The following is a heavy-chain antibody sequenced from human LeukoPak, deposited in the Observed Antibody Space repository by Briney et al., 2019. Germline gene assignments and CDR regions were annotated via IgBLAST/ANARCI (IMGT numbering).Heavy chain of an antibody. Sequence: SETLSLTCTVSGGSISSHYWTWIRQPPGRGLEWIEYIYHNGNTNYNPSLKSRVTMSIDTSKNQFSLKLNSLTAADTAVYYCARSERGYFLFDYWGQGTLVTVSS. CDR2: IYHNGNT. V-gene: IGHV4-59*11. CDR1: GGSISSHY. D-gene: IGHD2/OR15-2a*01. CDR3: ARSERGYFLFDY. J-gene: IGHJ4*02.